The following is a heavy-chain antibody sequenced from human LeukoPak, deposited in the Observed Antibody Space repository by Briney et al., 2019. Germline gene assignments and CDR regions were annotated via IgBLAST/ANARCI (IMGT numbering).Heavy chain of an antibody. J-gene: IGHJ6*03. CDR2: MNPNSGNT. CDR3: ARGVSGYYIGGANYYYYMDV. CDR1: GYTFTSYD. D-gene: IGHD3-3*01. V-gene: IGHV1-8*03. Sequence: ASVKVSCKASGYTFTSYDINWERQATGQGLEWMGWMNPNSGNTGYAQKFQGRVTITRNTSISTAYMELSSLRSEDTAVYYCARGVSGYYIGGANYYYYMDVWGKGTTVTVSS.